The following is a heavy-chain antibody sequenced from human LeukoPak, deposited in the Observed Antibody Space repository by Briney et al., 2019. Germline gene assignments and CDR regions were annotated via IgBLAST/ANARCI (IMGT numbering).Heavy chain of an antibody. Sequence: GRSLRLSCAASGFTFSNYAMSWVRQAPGKGLEWFSAITDSGGDTYHADSVKGRFTISRDNSMNTLYLQMSSLRAEDTAVYFCAKGSSGSRPYYFDYWGQGVLVTVSS. V-gene: IGHV3-23*01. CDR2: ITDSGGDT. CDR3: AKGSSGSRPYYFDY. D-gene: IGHD6-13*01. CDR1: GFTFSNYA. J-gene: IGHJ4*02.